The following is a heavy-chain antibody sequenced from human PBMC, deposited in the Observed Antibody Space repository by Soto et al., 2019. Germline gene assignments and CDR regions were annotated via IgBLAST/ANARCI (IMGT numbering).Heavy chain of an antibody. Sequence: ETLSLTYAVYGGSFSGYYWSWIRQPPGKGLEWIGEINHSGSTNYNPSLKSRVTISVDTSKNQFSLKLSSVTAADTAVYYCARVKRMHRRMHEQQLACFDYWGQGTLVIVSS. D-gene: IGHD6-13*01. CDR2: INHSGST. J-gene: IGHJ4*02. CDR1: GGSFSGYY. CDR3: ARVKRMHRRMHEQQLACFDY. V-gene: IGHV4-34*01.